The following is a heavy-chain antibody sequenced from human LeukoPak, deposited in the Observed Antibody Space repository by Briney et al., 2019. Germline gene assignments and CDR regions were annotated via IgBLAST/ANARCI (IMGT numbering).Heavy chain of an antibody. CDR1: GGSFSGYY. V-gene: IGHV4-34*01. J-gene: IGHJ4*02. CDR2: INHSRST. CDR3: ARHEEGRSYHLDY. Sequence: SETLSLTCAVYGGSFSGYYWSWIRQPPGKGLEWIGEINHSRSTNYNPSLKSRVTMSVDTSKNQFSLKLSSVTAADTAVYYCARHEEGRSYHLDYWGQGTLVTVSS. D-gene: IGHD1-26*01.